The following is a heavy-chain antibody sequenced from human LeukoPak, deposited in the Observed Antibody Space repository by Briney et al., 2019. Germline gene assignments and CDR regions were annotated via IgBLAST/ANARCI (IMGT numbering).Heavy chain of an antibody. J-gene: IGHJ3*02. Sequence: SETLSLTCAVYGGSISSGGYSWSWIRQSPGKGLEWIGYICHSGSTYYNPSLKSRVTISVDRSKNQFSLKLSSVTAADTAVYYCARGDHFDIWGQGTMVTVSS. CDR3: ARGDHFDI. V-gene: IGHV4-30-2*06. CDR1: GGSISSGGYS. CDR2: ICHSGST.